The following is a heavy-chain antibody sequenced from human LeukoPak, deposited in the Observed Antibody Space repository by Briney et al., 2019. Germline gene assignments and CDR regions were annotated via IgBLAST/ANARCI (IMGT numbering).Heavy chain of an antibody. Sequence: SETLSLTCTVSGGSISSSSYYWGWIRQPPGKGLEWIGSIYYSGSTYYNPSLKSRVTISVDTSKNQFSLKLSSVTAADTAVYYCARLTTGLSDAFDIWGQGTMVTVSS. V-gene: IGHV4-39*07. J-gene: IGHJ3*02. D-gene: IGHD4/OR15-4a*01. CDR1: GGSISSSSYY. CDR2: IYYSGST. CDR3: ARLTTGLSDAFDI.